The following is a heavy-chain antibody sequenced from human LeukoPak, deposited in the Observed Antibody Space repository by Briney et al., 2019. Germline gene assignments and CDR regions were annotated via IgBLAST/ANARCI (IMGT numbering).Heavy chain of an antibody. Sequence: GGSLRLSCAASGFTFSSYGMHWVRQAPGKGLEWVAFIRYDGGNKYYADSVKGRFTISRDNSKNTLYLQMNSLRAEDTAVYYCAKGRLGYCSSTSCPPYYYYYMDVWGKGTTVTVSS. CDR2: IRYDGGNK. D-gene: IGHD2-2*01. CDR3: AKGRLGYCSSTSCPPYYYYYMDV. V-gene: IGHV3-30*02. CDR1: GFTFSSYG. J-gene: IGHJ6*03.